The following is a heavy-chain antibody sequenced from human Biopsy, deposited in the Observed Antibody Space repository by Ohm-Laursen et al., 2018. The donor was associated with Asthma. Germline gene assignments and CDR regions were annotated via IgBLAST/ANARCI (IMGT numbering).Heavy chain of an antibody. Sequence: SLRLSCTASAFTFSTYWMTWVRQAPGKGLQWVATINQYGSEESYVDSVKGRFTISRDNAKNSLYLQMNSLRVDDTAFYYCARVAWDIVVVPAAMPGAYFDRWGQGTLVTVSS. V-gene: IGHV3-7*05. CDR3: ARVAWDIVVVPAAMPGAYFDR. J-gene: IGHJ4*02. D-gene: IGHD2-2*01. CDR1: AFTFSTYW. CDR2: INQYGSEE.